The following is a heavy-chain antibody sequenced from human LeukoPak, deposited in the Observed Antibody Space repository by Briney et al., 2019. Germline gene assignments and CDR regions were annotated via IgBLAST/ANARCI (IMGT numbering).Heavy chain of an antibody. CDR1: GGTFSSYA. D-gene: IGHD2-21*02. CDR3: APQSAYCGGDCY. V-gene: IGHV1-69*06. Sequence: SVKVSCKASGGTFSSYAISWVRQAPGQGLEWMGGIIPIFGTANYAQKFQGRVTITADKSTSTAYMELSSLRSEDTAVYYCAPQSAYCGGDCYWGQGTLVTVSS. J-gene: IGHJ4*02. CDR2: IIPIFGTA.